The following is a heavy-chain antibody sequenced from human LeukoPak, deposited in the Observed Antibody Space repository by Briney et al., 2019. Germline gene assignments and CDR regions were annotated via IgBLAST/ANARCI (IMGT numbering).Heavy chain of an antibody. J-gene: IGHJ6*02. D-gene: IGHD3-10*01. CDR3: ARFEVRGVSLGYYYYGMDV. CDR1: GGSISSYY. CDR2: IYYSGST. Sequence: PSETLSLTCTVSGGSISSYYWSWIRQPPGKGLEWIGYIYYSGSTNYNPSLKSRVTISVDTSKNQFSLKLSSVTAADTAVYYCARFEVRGVSLGYYYYGMDVWGQGTTVTVSS. V-gene: IGHV4-59*08.